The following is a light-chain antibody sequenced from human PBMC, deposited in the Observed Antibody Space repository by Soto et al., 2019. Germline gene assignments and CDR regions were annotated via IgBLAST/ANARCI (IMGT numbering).Light chain of an antibody. V-gene: IGLV2-8*01. CDR2: EVS. CDR3: TSYTGDDFTFI. CDR1: ISDIGTYDY. Sequence: QSVLTQPPSSSGSLGQSVTISCTGTISDIGTYDYVSWYQQHPGRAPKLIIFEVSKRPSGVPDRFSGSKSGNTASLIVSGLQPDDEAEYHCTSYTGDDFTFIFGTGTKVNVL. J-gene: IGLJ1*01.